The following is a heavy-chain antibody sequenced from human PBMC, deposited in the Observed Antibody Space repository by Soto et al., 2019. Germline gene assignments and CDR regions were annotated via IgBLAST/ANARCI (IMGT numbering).Heavy chain of an antibody. CDR2: IWSGGNNK. CDR3: ARDLGSCSSCKCYSSYYDY. D-gene: IGHD2-2*01. J-gene: IGHJ4*02. V-gene: IGHV3-33*01. Sequence: QVQLVESGGGVVQPGRSLRLSCAASGFTFSNHGMQWVRQDPGKGLEWVALIWSGGNNKFYADSVKGRFTISRDNSKNMVYLQMDSLRAEDTAVYYCARDLGSCSSCKCYSSYYDYWGQGTLVTVSS. CDR1: GFTFSNHG.